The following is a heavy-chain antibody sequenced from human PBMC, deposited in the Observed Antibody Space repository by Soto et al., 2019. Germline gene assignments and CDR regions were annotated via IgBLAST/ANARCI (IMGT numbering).Heavy chain of an antibody. V-gene: IGHV3-74*01. CDR3: GRDNPPEP. CDR1: GFIFSGYW. Sequence: GGSLRLSCAASGFIFSGYWMHWVRQAPGKGLMWVSRINSDGSSINYADSVKGRFTISRDNAKNTLYLQMNSLRAEDTAVYYCGRDNPPEPWGQGTLVTVSS. J-gene: IGHJ5*02. CDR2: INSDGSSI.